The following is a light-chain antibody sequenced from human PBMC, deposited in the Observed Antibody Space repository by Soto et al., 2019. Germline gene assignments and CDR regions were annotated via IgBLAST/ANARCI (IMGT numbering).Light chain of an antibody. Sequence: DIPMTQSPSTLSASVGDRVTITYRASQSISSWLAWYQQKPGKAPNLLIYKASSLESGVPSRFSGSASGTEFTLTISSLQPDDFATYYCQQYNSYPWTFGQGTKVEIK. V-gene: IGKV1-5*03. J-gene: IGKJ1*01. CDR2: KAS. CDR3: QQYNSYPWT. CDR1: QSISSW.